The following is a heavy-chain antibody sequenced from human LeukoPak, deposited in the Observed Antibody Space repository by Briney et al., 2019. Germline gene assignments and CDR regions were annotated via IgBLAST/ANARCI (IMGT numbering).Heavy chain of an antibody. CDR1: GGSINNYY. D-gene: IGHD4-23*01. CDR2: TYYSGSGST. V-gene: IGHV4-59*08. J-gene: IGHJ4*02. Sequence: SETLSLTCTVSGGSINNYYWSWIRQPPGEGLEWIGYTYYSGSGSTNYNPSLKSRVTISVDTSKNQFSLKLSSVTAADTAVYYCARRGGHGGSFDYWGQGTLVTVSS. CDR3: ARRGGHGGSFDY.